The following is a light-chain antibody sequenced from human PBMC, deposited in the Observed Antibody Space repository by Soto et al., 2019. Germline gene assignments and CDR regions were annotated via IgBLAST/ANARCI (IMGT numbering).Light chain of an antibody. CDR3: QQYGRTGT. CDR2: GAS. V-gene: IGKV3-20*01. Sequence: ELVLTQSPGTLSLAPGERATLSCRASQSVSSNHLAWYQQKPGQSPRLLIYGASNRATGIPDRFSGSGSGTDFTLTISRLEPEDFAVYYCQQYGRTGTFGQGTKVDIK. J-gene: IGKJ1*01. CDR1: QSVSSNH.